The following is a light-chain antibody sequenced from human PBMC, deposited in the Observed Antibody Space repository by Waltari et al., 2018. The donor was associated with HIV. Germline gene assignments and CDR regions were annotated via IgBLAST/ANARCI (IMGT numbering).Light chain of an antibody. CDR3: CSYVGSNVWV. CDR1: SSDVGNYNL. CDR2: EVT. Sequence: QSVLTQPASVSGSPGQSITISCTGTSSDVGNYNLVSWYQQHLGKAPKLIIYEVTKRPSGVSNRCSVSKSGNTSSLTISGLQAEDEADYYCCSYVGSNVWVFGGGTKLTVL. V-gene: IGLV2-23*02. J-gene: IGLJ3*02.